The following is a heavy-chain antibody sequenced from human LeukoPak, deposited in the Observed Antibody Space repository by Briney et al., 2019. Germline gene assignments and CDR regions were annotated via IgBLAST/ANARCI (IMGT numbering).Heavy chain of an antibody. D-gene: IGHD5-24*01. Sequence: ASVKVSCKASGYRFDTFGISWVRQAPGQGLEWMGWVSGHDGSTQYTQKFQERVTMATEESRSTAYLELRALRSDDTAVYYCAKTRAHNLDVWGQGTTVIVSS. CDR3: AKTRAHNLDV. CDR1: GYRFDTFG. J-gene: IGHJ6*02. CDR2: VSGHDGST. V-gene: IGHV1-18*01.